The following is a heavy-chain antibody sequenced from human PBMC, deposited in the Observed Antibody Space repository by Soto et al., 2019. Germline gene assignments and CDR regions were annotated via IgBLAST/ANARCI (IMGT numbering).Heavy chain of an antibody. D-gene: IGHD4-17*01. CDR1: GGSVTNSSYY. CDR2: VYYRGRS. CDR3: VSQRTTVPTQAFFDY. J-gene: IGHJ4*02. Sequence: SETLSLTCTVSGGSVTNSSYYWGWIRQSPGKGLEWIGSVYYRGRSYSKSSVKSRVTISVDTSKNRFSLSLNSVTASDTAVYFCVSQRTTVPTQAFFDYWGPGALVTVSS. V-gene: IGHV4-39*01.